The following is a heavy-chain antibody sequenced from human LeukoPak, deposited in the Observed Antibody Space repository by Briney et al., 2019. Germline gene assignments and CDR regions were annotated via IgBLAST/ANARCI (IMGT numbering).Heavy chain of an antibody. CDR3: ARDMAGRFDP. CDR1: GFTFNSYG. Sequence: PGGSLRLSCAASGFTFNSYGMHWVRQAPGKGLEWVSVIYSGGSTYYADSVKGRFTISRDNSKNTLYLQMNSLRAEDTAVYYCARDMAGRFDPWGQGTLVTVSS. J-gene: IGHJ5*02. D-gene: IGHD3-10*01. CDR2: IYSGGST. V-gene: IGHV3-66*01.